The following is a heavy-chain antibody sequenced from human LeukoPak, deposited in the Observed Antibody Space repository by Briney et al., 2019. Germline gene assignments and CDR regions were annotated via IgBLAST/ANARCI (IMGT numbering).Heavy chain of an antibody. CDR2: INQDGSER. CDR3: ARDKLVGATILDF. J-gene: IGHJ4*02. V-gene: IGHV3-7*01. CDR1: GFTLSSYA. D-gene: IGHD1-26*01. Sequence: GGSLRLSCAASGFTLSSYAMSWVRQAPGKGLEWVANINQDGSERYYVDSLNGRFTISRDNAKNSLYLQMNSLRVEDTAVYYCARDKLVGATILDFWGQGTLVTVSS.